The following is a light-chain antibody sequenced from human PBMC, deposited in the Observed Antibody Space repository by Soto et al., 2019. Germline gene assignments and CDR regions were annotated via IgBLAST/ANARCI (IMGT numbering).Light chain of an antibody. CDR3: AAWDDSLNVV. CDR1: SSNIGSNT. J-gene: IGLJ2*01. Sequence: QSVLTQPPSASGTPGQRVTISCSGSSSNIGSNTVNWYQQLPGTAPKLLIYSNNQRPSGVPDRFSGYKSGTSASLAISGLQYEDEADYYCAAWDDSLNVVFGGGTKLTV. CDR2: SNN. V-gene: IGLV1-44*01.